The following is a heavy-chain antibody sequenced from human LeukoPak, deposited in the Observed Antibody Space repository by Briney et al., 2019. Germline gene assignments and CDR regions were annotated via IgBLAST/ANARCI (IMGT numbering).Heavy chain of an antibody. CDR1: GGSISSGGYC. CDR2: IYYSGST. D-gene: IGHD3-10*01. CDR3: ARLRVGDYYGSGFYFDY. J-gene: IGHJ4*02. V-gene: IGHV4-31*03. Sequence: SSETLSLTCTVSGGSISSGGYCWSWIRQHPGKGLEWIGYIYYSGSTYYNPSLKSRVTISVDTSKNQFSLKLSSVTAADTAVYYCARLRVGDYYGSGFYFDYWGQGTLVTVSS.